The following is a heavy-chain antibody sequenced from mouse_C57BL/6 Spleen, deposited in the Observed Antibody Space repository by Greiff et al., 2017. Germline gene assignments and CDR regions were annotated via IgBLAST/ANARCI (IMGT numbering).Heavy chain of an antibody. V-gene: IGHV5-16*01. CDR3: AREELGQGAMDY. Sequence: EVQLVESEGGLVQPGSSMKLSCTASGFTFSDYYMAWVRQVPEKGLEWVANINYDGSSTYYLDSLKSRFIISRDNAKNILYLQMSSLKSEDTATYYCAREELGQGAMDYWGQGTSVTVSS. D-gene: IGHD4-1*01. CDR2: INYDGSST. J-gene: IGHJ4*01. CDR1: GFTFSDYY.